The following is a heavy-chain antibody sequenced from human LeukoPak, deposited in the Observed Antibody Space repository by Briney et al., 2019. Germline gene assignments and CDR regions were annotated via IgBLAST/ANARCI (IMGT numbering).Heavy chain of an antibody. D-gene: IGHD2-21*02. CDR1: GSTFSSYG. V-gene: IGHV3-30*18. CDR2: ISYDGSNK. J-gene: IGHJ3*02. Sequence: GGSLRLSCAASGSTFSSYGMHWVRQAPGKGLEWVAVISYDGSNKYYADSVKGRFTFSRDNSRNTLYLQMNSLRAEDTAVYYCAKDQVVTAIRPDAFDIWGQGTMVTVSS. CDR3: AKDQVVTAIRPDAFDI.